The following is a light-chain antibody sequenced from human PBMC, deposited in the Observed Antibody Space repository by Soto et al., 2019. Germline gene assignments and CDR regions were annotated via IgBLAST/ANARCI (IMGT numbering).Light chain of an antibody. CDR1: QSVNSNF. CDR2: GSS. CDR3: QQYGRSPLLYT. J-gene: IGKJ2*01. V-gene: IGKV3-20*01. Sequence: EIVLTQSPGTLSLSPGKRATLSCRASQSVNSNFLAWYQQKPGQAPRLLVYGSSTRAAGVPDRFSGSGSGTDFTLTISRLEPEDFAVYYCQQYGRSPLLYTFGQGTKLGVK.